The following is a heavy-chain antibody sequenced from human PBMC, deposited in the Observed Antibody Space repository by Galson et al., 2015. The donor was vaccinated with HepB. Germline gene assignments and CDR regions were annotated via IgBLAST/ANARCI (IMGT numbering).Heavy chain of an antibody. V-gene: IGHV3-23*01. CDR1: GFTFGTYA. J-gene: IGHJ4*02. Sequence: SLRLSCAASGFTFGTYAMNWVRQAPGKGLEWVSLITGAGDLIKYAVSVKGRFTISRDNSKNTLFLQMNSLRAEDSARYYCVKDREPDGLNDLDYWGRGTRITVSS. CDR3: VKDREPDGLNDLDY. D-gene: IGHD1-1*01. CDR2: ITGAGDLI.